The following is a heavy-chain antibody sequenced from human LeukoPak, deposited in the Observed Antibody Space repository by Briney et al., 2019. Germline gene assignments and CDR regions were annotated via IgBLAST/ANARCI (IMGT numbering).Heavy chain of an antibody. J-gene: IGHJ4*02. V-gene: IGHV3-53*01. Sequence: PGGSLRLSCAASGFTVSSNYMSWVRQAPGKGLEWVSVIYSGGSTYYADSVKGRFTISRDNSKNTLYLQMNSLRAEDTAVYYCAKALIPGGKQQLVPFDYWGQGTLVTVSS. D-gene: IGHD6-13*01. CDR2: IYSGGST. CDR3: AKALIPGGKQQLVPFDY. CDR1: GFTVSSNY.